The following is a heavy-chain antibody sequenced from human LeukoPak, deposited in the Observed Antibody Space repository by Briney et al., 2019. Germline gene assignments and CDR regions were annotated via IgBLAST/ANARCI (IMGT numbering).Heavy chain of an antibody. CDR2: FSTSVTT. J-gene: IGHJ6*03. CDR1: GGSISGYY. V-gene: IGHV4-4*07. CDR3: ARAVTTDYYSYYMDV. Sequence: SETLSLTCTVSGGSISGYYWNWIQQPAGKGLEWIGRFSTSVTTNYNPSLRSRVTISVDKSKNQFSLRLSSVTAADTAVYYCARAVTTDYYSYYMDVWGKGTTVTVSS. D-gene: IGHD4-17*01.